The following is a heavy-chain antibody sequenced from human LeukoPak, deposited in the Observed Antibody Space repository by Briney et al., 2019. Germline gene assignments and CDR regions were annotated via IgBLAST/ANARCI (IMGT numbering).Heavy chain of an antibody. CDR3: AREVRGSPGYYFDY. Sequence: GGSLRLSCAASEFTFSSYSMNWVRQAPGKGLEWVSYITNSGNSKSYADSVKGRFTISRDNSKNTLYLQMNSLRAEDTAVYYCAREVRGSPGYYFDYWGQGTLVTVSS. D-gene: IGHD3-10*01. V-gene: IGHV3-48*01. J-gene: IGHJ4*02. CDR1: EFTFSSYS. CDR2: ITNSGNSK.